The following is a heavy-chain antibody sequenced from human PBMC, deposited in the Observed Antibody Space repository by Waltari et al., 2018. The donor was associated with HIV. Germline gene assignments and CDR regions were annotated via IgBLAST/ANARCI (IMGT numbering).Heavy chain of an antibody. Sequence: QVQLVQSGSELKKPGASVTVSCMASGYTLSTYAMKWVRQAPGQGLEWMGWINTNTGIPTYAQGFSGRFVFSLDTSVSTAYLQISSLESEDTAVYFCAKGIAVSTTYYYSAMDVWGPGTTVAVSS. CDR3: AKGIAVSTTYYYSAMDV. V-gene: IGHV7-4-1*02. J-gene: IGHJ6*02. D-gene: IGHD6-19*01. CDR2: INTNTGIP. CDR1: GYTLSTYA.